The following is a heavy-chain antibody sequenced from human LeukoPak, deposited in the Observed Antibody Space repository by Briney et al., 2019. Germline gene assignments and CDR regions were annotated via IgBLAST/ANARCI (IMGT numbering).Heavy chain of an antibody. V-gene: IGHV3-30*02. D-gene: IGHD3-22*01. CDR3: AKEVGYYYDSSGLEKYFDY. CDR1: GFPFSSYG. Sequence: GGSLRLSCAASGFPFSSYGMSWVRQAPGKGLEWVAFIRYDGSNKYYADSVKGRFTISRDNSKNTLYLQMNSLRAEDTAVYYCAKEVGYYYDSSGLEKYFDYWGQGTLVTVSS. J-gene: IGHJ4*02. CDR2: IRYDGSNK.